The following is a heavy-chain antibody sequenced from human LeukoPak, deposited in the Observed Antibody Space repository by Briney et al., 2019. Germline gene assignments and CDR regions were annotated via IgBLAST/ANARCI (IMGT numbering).Heavy chain of an antibody. D-gene: IGHD6-19*01. Sequence: GGSLRLSCAASGFTFSNYAMSWVRQAPGKGLEWVSVIYSGGSTYYADSVKGRFTISRDNSKNTLYLQMNSLRAEDTAVYYCARAAVPIDWGQGTLVTVSS. CDR2: IYSGGST. CDR1: GFTFSNYA. J-gene: IGHJ4*02. CDR3: ARAAVPID. V-gene: IGHV3-53*01.